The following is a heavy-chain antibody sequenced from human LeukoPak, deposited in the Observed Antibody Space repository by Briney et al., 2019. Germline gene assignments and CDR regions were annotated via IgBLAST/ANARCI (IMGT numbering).Heavy chain of an antibody. J-gene: IGHJ4*02. Sequence: GESLKISCEGYGYSFSNYWIGWVRQMPGKGLEWVGIINRGNSETRYSPSFQGQVTISADKSISTAYLQWTSLKASDTAMYFCARQKPFSDSSGYYGFWGQGTLVTVSS. V-gene: IGHV5-51*01. CDR3: ARQKPFSDSSGYYGF. D-gene: IGHD3-22*01. CDR1: GYSFSNYW. CDR2: INRGNSET.